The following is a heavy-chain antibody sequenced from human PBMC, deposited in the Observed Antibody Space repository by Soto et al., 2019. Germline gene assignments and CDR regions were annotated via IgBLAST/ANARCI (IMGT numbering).Heavy chain of an antibody. CDR1: GDSFSSNSAA. V-gene: IGHV6-1*01. Sequence: SQTLSLTCAISGDSFSSNSAAWNWIRQSPSRGLEWLGRTYYRSKWYNDYAVSVKSRITINPDTSKNQFSLQLNSVTPEDTAVYYCARDLTGIAVAGLYYYYYGMDVWGQGTTVTVSS. J-gene: IGHJ6*02. CDR2: TYYRSKWYN. CDR3: ARDLTGIAVAGLYYYYYGMDV. D-gene: IGHD6-19*01.